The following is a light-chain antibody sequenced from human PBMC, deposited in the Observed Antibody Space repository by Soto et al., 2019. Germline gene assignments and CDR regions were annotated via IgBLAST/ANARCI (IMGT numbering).Light chain of an antibody. V-gene: IGKV1-5*03. CDR3: QQHNSFSIT. CDR1: QTISSW. J-gene: IGKJ5*01. Sequence: IQMTQCPSTLSGSLGDRVTITCRASQTISSWLAWYQQKPGKAPTLVIYKASSLESGVPSRFSGSGYGTEFNLTINSLQADDFATYYCQQHNSFSITFGQGTRLEIK. CDR2: KAS.